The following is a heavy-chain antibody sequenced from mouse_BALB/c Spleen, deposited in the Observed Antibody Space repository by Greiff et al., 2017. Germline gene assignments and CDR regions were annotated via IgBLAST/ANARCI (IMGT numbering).Heavy chain of an antibody. CDR2: IDPANGNT. CDR1: GFNIKDTY. Sequence: EVQRVESGAELVKPGASVKLSCTASGFNIKDTYMHWVKQRPEQGLEWIGRIDPANGNTKYDPKFQGKATITADTSSNTAYLQLSSLTSEDTAVYYCARGGVVDYWGQGTTLTVSS. V-gene: IGHV14-3*02. J-gene: IGHJ2*01. CDR3: ARGGVVDY. D-gene: IGHD1-1*01.